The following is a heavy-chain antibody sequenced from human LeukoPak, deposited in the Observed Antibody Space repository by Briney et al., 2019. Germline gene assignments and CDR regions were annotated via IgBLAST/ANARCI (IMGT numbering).Heavy chain of an antibody. CDR2: INPKNGGT. J-gene: IGHJ6*03. D-gene: IGHD3-3*01. Sequence: ASVKVSCKASGYTFTGYYMHWVRQAPGQGLEWMGLINPKNGGTSYAQKFQGRVTMTEDTSTDTAYMELSSLRSEDTAVYYCATIASHDFWSGEMNYYYYYMDVWGKGTTVTVSS. CDR3: ATIASHDFWSGEMNYYYYYMDV. V-gene: IGHV1-2*02. CDR1: GYTFTGYY.